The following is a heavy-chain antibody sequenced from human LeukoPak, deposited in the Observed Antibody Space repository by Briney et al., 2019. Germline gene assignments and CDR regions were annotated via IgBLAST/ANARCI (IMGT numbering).Heavy chain of an antibody. CDR3: ARRRTTVTFDYYYYMDV. Sequence: SETLSLTCTVSGGSISSYYWSWIRQPPGKGRGLMGYIYYSGSTNYNPSLTSRVPISVATSKNQFSLKLSSVTAADTAVYYCARRRTTVTFDYYYYMDVWGKGTTVTVSS. D-gene: IGHD4-11*01. J-gene: IGHJ6*03. CDR1: GGSISSYY. V-gene: IGHV4-59*08. CDR2: IYYSGST.